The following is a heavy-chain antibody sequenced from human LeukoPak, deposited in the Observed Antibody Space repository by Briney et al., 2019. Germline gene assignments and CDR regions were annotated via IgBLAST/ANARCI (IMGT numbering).Heavy chain of an antibody. D-gene: IGHD3-22*01. V-gene: IGHV4-59*12. CDR2: IYYSGST. Sequence: SETLSLTCTVSGGSISSYYWSWIRQPPGKGLEWIGYIYYSGSTNYNPSLKSRVTISVDTSKNQFSLKLSSVTAADTAVYYCARDSVDSSGYYSDYWGQGTLVTVSS. J-gene: IGHJ4*02. CDR3: ARDSVDSSGYYSDY. CDR1: GGSISSYY.